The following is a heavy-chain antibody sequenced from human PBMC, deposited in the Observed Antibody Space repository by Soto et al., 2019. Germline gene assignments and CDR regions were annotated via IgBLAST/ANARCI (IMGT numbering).Heavy chain of an antibody. CDR1: GGSISSYY. CDR2: IYYSGST. Sequence: SETLSLTCTVSGGSISSYYWSWIRQPPGKGLEWIGYIYYSGSTNYNPSLKSRVTISVDTSKNQFSLKLSSVTAADTAVYYCARGGPDGDYVLDYWGQGTLVTVS. D-gene: IGHD4-17*01. J-gene: IGHJ4*02. V-gene: IGHV4-59*01. CDR3: ARGGPDGDYVLDY.